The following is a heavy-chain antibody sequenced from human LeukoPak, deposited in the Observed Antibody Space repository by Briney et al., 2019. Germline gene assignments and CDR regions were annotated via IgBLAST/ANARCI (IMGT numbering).Heavy chain of an antibody. J-gene: IGHJ1*01. CDR1: GFTFSGSA. CDR2: IRSKANSYAT. V-gene: IGHV3-73*01. D-gene: IGHD5-12*01. Sequence: GGSLKLSCAASGFTFSGSAMHWVRQASGKGLEWVGRIRSKANSYATAYAASVKGRFTISRDDSKNTAYLQMNSLKTEDTAVYYCVVATISAEYFQHWGQGTLLTVSS. CDR3: VVATISAEYFQH.